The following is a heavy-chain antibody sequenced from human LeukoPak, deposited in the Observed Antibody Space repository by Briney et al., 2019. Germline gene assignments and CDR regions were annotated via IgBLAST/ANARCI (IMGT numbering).Heavy chain of an antibody. D-gene: IGHD3-22*01. V-gene: IGHV4-39*07. CDR2: IYHSGST. CDR1: GGSISSSGYY. CDR3: ARDWGYYYDSSGYSFDY. Sequence: PSETMSLTCTVSGGSISSSGYYWGWIRQPPGKGLEWIGSIYHSGSTYYNPSLKSRVTMSVDTSKNQFSLKLSSVTAADTAVYYCARDWGYYYDSSGYSFDYWGQGTLVTVSS. J-gene: IGHJ4*02.